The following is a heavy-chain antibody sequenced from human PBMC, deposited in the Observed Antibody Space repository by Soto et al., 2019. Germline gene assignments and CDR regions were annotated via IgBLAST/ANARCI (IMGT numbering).Heavy chain of an antibody. CDR1: GFTFDDYG. V-gene: IGHV3-20*04. J-gene: IGHJ4*02. CDR2: SNWNGGST. D-gene: IGHD2-2*01. Sequence: GGSLRLSCAASGFTFDDYGMSWVRQAPGKGLEWVSGSNWNGGSTGYADSVKGRFTISRDNAKNSLYLQMNSLRAEDTALYYCARGAKNQLLLYSRFDYWGQGTLVTVSS. CDR3: ARGAKNQLLLYSRFDY.